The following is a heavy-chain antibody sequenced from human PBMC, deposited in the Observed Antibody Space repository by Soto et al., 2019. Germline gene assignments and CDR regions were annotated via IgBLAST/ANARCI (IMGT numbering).Heavy chain of an antibody. CDR2: ISGSGGST. Sequence: GGSLRLSCAASGFIFSSYAMSWVRQAPGKGLEWVSAISGSGGSTYYADSVKGRFTISRDNSKNTLYLQMNSLRAEDTAVYYCANNYYDSSGYYGNWFDPWGQGTLVTVSS. CDR1: GFIFSSYA. D-gene: IGHD3-22*01. CDR3: ANNYYDSSGYYGNWFDP. V-gene: IGHV3-23*01. J-gene: IGHJ5*02.